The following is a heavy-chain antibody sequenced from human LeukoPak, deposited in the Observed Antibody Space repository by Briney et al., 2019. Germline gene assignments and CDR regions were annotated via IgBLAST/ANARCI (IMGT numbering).Heavy chain of an antibody. D-gene: IGHD2-15*01. Sequence: PSETLSLTCTVSGGSISSYYWSWIRQPAGKGLEWIRRIYSSGSTDYNPSLKSRVTMSVDKSKNKVSLRLSSVTAADTAVYYCARGQWLYRVGPFDIWGQGTLATVSS. CDR2: IYSSGST. J-gene: IGHJ3*02. CDR3: ARGQWLYRVGPFDI. CDR1: GGSISSYY. V-gene: IGHV4-4*07.